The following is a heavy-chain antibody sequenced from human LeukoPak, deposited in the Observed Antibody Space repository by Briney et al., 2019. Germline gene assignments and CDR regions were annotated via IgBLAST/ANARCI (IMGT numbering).Heavy chain of an antibody. CDR1: GFTFSSYG. V-gene: IGHV3-30*18. D-gene: IGHD3-10*01. J-gene: IGHJ4*02. Sequence: PGGSLRLSCAASGFTFSSYGMHWVRQAPGKGLEWVAVISYDGSNKYYADSVKGRFTISRDNSKNTLYLQMNSLRAEDTAVYYCAKGPYLWFGELSCDYWDQGTLVTVSS. CDR3: AKGPYLWFGELSCDY. CDR2: ISYDGSNK.